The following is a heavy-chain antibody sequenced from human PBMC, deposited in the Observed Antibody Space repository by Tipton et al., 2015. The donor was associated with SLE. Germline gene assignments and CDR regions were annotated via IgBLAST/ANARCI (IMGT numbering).Heavy chain of an antibody. J-gene: IGHJ3*02. CDR1: GGSLSGYW. Sequence: TLSLTCTVYGGSLSGYWLSWIRQSPGKGLEWIGEIYTTGRTDYNPSLMSRVTISVDTSQNQFSLRLTSVTAADTAVYYCARGSPSTIFGGAFDIWGRGTVVTVSS. V-gene: IGHV4-34*01. D-gene: IGHD3-3*01. CDR2: IYTTGRT. CDR3: ARGSPSTIFGGAFDI.